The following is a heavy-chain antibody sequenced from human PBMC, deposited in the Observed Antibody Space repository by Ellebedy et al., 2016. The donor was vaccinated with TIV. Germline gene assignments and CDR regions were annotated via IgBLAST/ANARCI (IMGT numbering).Heavy chain of an antibody. CDR1: GFTFSDYY. V-gene: IGHV3-11*04. Sequence: GESLKISCEASGFTFSDYYMGWIRQAPGKGLEWVSYISSSGSTIYSADSVKDRFTFSRDNVENSLSLQISSLRTEDTAVYYCARAGGTSNWYKNWFDAWGQGTLVTVTS. CDR2: ISSSGSTI. CDR3: ARAGGTSNWYKNWFDA. J-gene: IGHJ5*02. D-gene: IGHD6-13*01.